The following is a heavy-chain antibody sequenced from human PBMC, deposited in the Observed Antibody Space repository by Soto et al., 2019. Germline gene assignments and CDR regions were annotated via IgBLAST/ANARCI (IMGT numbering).Heavy chain of an antibody. V-gene: IGHV3-23*01. D-gene: IGHD3-22*01. CDR2: ISGSGGST. CDR1: GFTFSSYA. CDR3: AKETYYYDSSGYHFDY. Sequence: GGSLRLSCAASGFTFSSYAMSWVRQAPGKGLEWVSAISGSGGSTYYADSVKGRFTISRDNSKNMLYLQMNSLRAEDTAVYYCAKETYYYDSSGYHFDYWGQGTLVTVSS. J-gene: IGHJ4*02.